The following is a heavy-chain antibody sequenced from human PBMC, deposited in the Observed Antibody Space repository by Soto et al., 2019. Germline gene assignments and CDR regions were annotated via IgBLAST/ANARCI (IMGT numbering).Heavy chain of an antibody. D-gene: IGHD3-3*01. J-gene: IGHJ6*02. Sequence: EVQLVESGGGLVQPGGSLRLSCAASGFTFSSYWMHWVRQAPGKGLVWVSRINSDGSSTSYADSVKGRFTISRDNAKNTLYLQMHSLRAEDTAVYYCAKAECYYYGMDVWGQGTTVTVSS. CDR1: GFTFSSYW. CDR3: AKAECYYYGMDV. V-gene: IGHV3-74*01. CDR2: INSDGSST.